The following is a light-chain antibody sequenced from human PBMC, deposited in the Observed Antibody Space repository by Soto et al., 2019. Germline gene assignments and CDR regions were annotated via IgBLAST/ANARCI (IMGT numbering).Light chain of an antibody. J-gene: IGKJ5*01. Sequence: TVLTQSPATLSLSPWERATLSCRASQSIGYYLAWYQEKRGQAPRLLIYDASIRATGIPARFSGSGSGTDFTLTISSLEPEDFGVYYCQHYVSPPITFGQGTRLEIK. CDR2: DAS. V-gene: IGKV3-11*01. CDR1: QSIGYY. CDR3: QHYVSPPIT.